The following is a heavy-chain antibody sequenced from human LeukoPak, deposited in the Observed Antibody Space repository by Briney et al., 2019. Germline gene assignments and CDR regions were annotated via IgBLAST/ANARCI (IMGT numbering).Heavy chain of an antibody. CDR3: AKDLGGATPRDY. V-gene: IGHV3-23*01. Sequence: GGSLRLSCASSGFTFISYAMSRVRQARGKGLEWVSAISGSGGSTYYADSVKGRFTISRENSKNTLYLQMNSLRAEDTAVYYCAKDLGGATPRDYWGQGTLVTVSS. CDR2: ISGSGGST. J-gene: IGHJ4*02. D-gene: IGHD1-26*01. CDR1: GFTFISYA.